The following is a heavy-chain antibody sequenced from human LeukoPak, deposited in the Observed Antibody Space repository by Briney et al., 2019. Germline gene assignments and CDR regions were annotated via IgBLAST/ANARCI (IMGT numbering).Heavy chain of an antibody. CDR3: ARDDYGSGSWNDY. J-gene: IGHJ4*02. CDR2: IKQDGSEK. V-gene: IGHV3-7*03. Sequence: GGSLRLSCEGSEFSFSSYWMSWVRQAPGKGLEWVAKIKQDGSEKYYVDSVKGRFTISRDNAKNSLYLQMNSLRAEDTALYYCARDDYGSGSWNDYWGQGTLVTVSS. D-gene: IGHD3-10*01. CDR1: EFSFSSYW.